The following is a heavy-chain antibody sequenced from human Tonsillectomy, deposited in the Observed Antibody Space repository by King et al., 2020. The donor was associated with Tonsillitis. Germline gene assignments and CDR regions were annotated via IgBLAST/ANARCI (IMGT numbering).Heavy chain of an antibody. Sequence: VQLVESGGGLVKPGGSLRLSCAGSGFTFSNARVNWVRAAPGEGVEWGGRIKRRSDGGTTYYAAPVKGRFTLARHASNHTLYLHMSSLTAEDTAVYYCTTAPCRGDCYWGQGTLVTVSS. J-gene: IGHJ4*02. D-gene: IGHD2-21*02. V-gene: IGHV3-15*07. CDR2: IKRRSDGGTT. CDR3: TTAPCRGDCY. CDR1: GFTFSNAR.